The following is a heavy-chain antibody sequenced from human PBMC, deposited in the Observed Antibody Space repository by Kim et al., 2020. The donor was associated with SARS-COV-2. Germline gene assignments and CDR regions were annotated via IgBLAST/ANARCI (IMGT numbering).Heavy chain of an antibody. D-gene: IGHD6-13*01. CDR3: ARGDPRIAAAGTYYYGMDV. V-gene: IGHV4-59*01. Sequence: SETLSHTCTVSGGSISSYYWSWIRQPPGKGLEWIGYIYYSGSTNYNPSLKSRVTISVDTSKNQFSLKLSSVTAADTAVYYCARGDPRIAAAGTYYYGMDVWGQGTTVTVSS. CDR1: GGSISSYY. CDR2: IYYSGST. J-gene: IGHJ6*02.